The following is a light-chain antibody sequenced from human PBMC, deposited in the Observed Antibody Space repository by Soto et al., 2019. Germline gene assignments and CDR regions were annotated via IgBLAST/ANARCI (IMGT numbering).Light chain of an antibody. J-gene: IGKJ2*01. Sequence: EIVMTQSPATLSVSPGERATLSCRASQSVSSNLAWYQQKPGQAPRLLIYGASTRATGVPARFRGSGSGTEFTLTISSLQSEDFAVYYCQQSDNWPPYTFGQGTKLEIK. CDR2: GAS. V-gene: IGKV3-15*01. CDR3: QQSDNWPPYT. CDR1: QSVSSN.